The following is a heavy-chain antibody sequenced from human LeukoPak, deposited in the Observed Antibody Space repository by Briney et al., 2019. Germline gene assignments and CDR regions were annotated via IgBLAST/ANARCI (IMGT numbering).Heavy chain of an antibody. J-gene: IGHJ4*02. CDR1: GYTFPDCY. CDR3: AREELDSNSFDY. D-gene: IGHD6-13*01. V-gene: IGHV1-2*02. CDR2: INPKSGGT. Sequence: GASVKVSCKASGYTFPDCYMHWVRQAPGQGLEWMGWINPKSGGTNYGQKFQGRVTMTRDTSISTGYMEVSRLTSDDTAVYYCAREELDSNSFDYWGQGTLVTVSS.